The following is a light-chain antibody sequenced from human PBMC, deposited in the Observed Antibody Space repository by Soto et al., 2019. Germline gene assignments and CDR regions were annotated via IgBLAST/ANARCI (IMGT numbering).Light chain of an antibody. V-gene: IGKV3-20*01. J-gene: IGKJ1*01. Sequence: EILMTQSPATLSVSPGDSATLSCRASRSVDTDLAWYQQKPGQAPRLLVFATSARATGVPDRFRGSRSGTDFTLTISRLDPEDFAVYYCQQYGTSPRTFGQGTKVDIK. CDR2: ATS. CDR1: RSVDTD. CDR3: QQYGTSPRT.